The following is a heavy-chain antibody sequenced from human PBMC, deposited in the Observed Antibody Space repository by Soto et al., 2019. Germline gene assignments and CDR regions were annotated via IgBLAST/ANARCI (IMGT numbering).Heavy chain of an antibody. V-gene: IGHV3-48*02. CDR3: ARGRVGTAYFDY. CDR2: ITSSSSTI. Sequence: EVQLVESGGGLVQPGGSLRLSCAASGFTFTSNSMNWVRQAPGKGLEWISYITSSSSTIYYADSVKGRFTISRDNAKNSVYLQMHSLRDADTAVYYCARGRVGTAYFDYWGQGMLVIVSS. CDR1: GFTFTSNS. J-gene: IGHJ4*02. D-gene: IGHD2-21*02.